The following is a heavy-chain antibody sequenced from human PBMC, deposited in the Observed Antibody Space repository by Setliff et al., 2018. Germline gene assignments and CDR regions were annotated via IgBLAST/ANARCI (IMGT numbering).Heavy chain of an antibody. CDR1: GYTFSNYW. Sequence: PGESLKISCQGSGYTFSNYWIGWVRQMPGKGLEWMGVIYPGDSDTRYSPSFQGQVTISADKSISTAYLQWNSLKASDTAMYYCARIGVAGGYYFDYWGQGTLVTVSS. D-gene: IGHD3-10*01. CDR2: IYPGDSDT. J-gene: IGHJ4*02. V-gene: IGHV5-51*01. CDR3: ARIGVAGGYYFDY.